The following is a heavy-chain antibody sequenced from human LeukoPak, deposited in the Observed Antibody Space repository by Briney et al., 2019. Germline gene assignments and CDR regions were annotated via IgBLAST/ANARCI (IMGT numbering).Heavy chain of an antibody. D-gene: IGHD3-16*02. CDR1: GGSISSSSYY. Sequence: PSETLSLTCTVSGGSISSSSYYWGWIRQPPGKGLEWIGSIYYSGSTYYNPSLKSRVTISVDTSKNQFSLKLSSVTAADTAVYYCARHSRLRDYDYVWGSYRSDAFDIWGQGTMVTVSS. J-gene: IGHJ3*02. CDR3: ARHSRLRDYDYVWGSYRSDAFDI. V-gene: IGHV4-39*01. CDR2: IYYSGST.